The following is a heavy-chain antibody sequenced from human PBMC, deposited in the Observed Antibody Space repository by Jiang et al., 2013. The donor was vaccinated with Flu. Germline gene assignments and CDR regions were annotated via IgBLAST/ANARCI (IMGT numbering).Heavy chain of an antibody. V-gene: IGHV1-46*01. Sequence: SGAEVKKPGASVKVSCKASGYTLTNYYIHWVRQAPGQGLEWMGIINPSGGGTIYAQKFQGRVTMTRDTSTSTVYMELSSLRSVDAAMYYCARAVSWGLVVVPTALDYWGQGTLVTVSS. CDR1: GYTLTNYY. CDR3: ARAVSWGLVVVPTALDY. J-gene: IGHJ4*02. CDR2: INPSGGGT. D-gene: IGHD2-2*01.